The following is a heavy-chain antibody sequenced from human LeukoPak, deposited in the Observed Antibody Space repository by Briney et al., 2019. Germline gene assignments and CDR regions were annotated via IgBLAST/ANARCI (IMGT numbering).Heavy chain of an antibody. J-gene: IGHJ4*02. Sequence: ASVKVSCKVSGYTLTELSMHWVRQAPGKGLEWMGGFDPEDGETIYAQKFQGRVTMTEDTSTYTAYMELSSLRSEDTAVYYCAVGGVTFGGVIAPFDYWGQGTLVTVSS. V-gene: IGHV1-24*01. CDR1: GYTLTELS. CDR2: FDPEDGET. D-gene: IGHD3-16*02. CDR3: AVGGVTFGGVIAPFDY.